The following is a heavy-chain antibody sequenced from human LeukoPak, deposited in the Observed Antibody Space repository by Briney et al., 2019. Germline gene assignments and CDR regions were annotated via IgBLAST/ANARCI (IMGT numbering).Heavy chain of an antibody. CDR1: GYTFTSYG. CDR2: ISGYNGNT. V-gene: IGHV1-18*01. CDR3: ARGLGVDMATTTFSEVYYFDY. J-gene: IGHJ4*02. D-gene: IGHD5-24*01. Sequence: ASVKVSCKVSGYTFTSYGISWVRLAPGQGLEWMGWISGYNGNTKYAQKLQGRVTMTTDTSTSTAYMELRSLGSDDTAVYYCARGLGVDMATTTFSEVYYFDYWGQGTLVTVSS.